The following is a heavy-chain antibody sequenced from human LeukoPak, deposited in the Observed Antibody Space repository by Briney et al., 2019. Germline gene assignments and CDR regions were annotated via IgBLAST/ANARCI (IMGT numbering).Heavy chain of an antibody. CDR3: AKGDWHFDL. J-gene: IGHJ2*01. CDR1: GGAFGSDY. V-gene: IGHV4-59*12. Sequence: PSETLSLTCTVSGGAFGSDYWSWMRRPPGKALEWIGYISSSGTTDYNPSLKSRVTMSVDTSKNQFSLKLTSVTAADTAVYHCAKGDWHFDLWGRGTLVTVSS. CDR2: ISSSGTT.